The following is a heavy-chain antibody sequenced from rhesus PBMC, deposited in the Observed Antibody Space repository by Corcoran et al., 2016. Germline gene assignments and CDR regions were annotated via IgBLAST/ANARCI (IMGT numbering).Heavy chain of an antibody. V-gene: IGHV4S7*01. CDR2: IYGSIGST. CDR1: GGSISSGYG. Sequence: QVQLQESGPGLVKPSETLSLTCAVSGGSISSGYGWSWIRSPPGKGLEWIGHIYGSIGSTYYNPSLKSRVTISKDTSKNQFSLKLSSVTAADTAVYYCARDRENTVTSYFDYWGQGVLVTVSS. D-gene: IGHD4-23*01. CDR3: ARDRENTVTSYFDY. J-gene: IGHJ4*01.